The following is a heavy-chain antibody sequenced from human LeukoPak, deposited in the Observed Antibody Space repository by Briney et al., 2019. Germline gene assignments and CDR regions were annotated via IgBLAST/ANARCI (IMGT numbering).Heavy chain of an antibody. V-gene: IGHV3-48*03. Sequence: GGSLRLSCTASGFTFSSYEMSWVCQAPGKGLEWVSYISSSGDTIYYADSLKGRFTISRDNAKNSVYLQMKSLRTEDTAVYYCARERGYSGYDYFIDSPSDSWGQGTLVTVSS. J-gene: IGHJ4*02. CDR2: ISSSGDTI. CDR1: GFTFSSYE. D-gene: IGHD5-12*01. CDR3: ARERGYSGYDYFIDSPSDS.